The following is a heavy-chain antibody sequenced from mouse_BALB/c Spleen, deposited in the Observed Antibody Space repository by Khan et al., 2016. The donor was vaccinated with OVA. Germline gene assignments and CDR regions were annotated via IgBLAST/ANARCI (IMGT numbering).Heavy chain of an antibody. Sequence: VQLQESGAELAKPGPSLKMSCTASGYSFITYWIHWVKQRPGQGLVWIGYIDPSTGYAEYNQKFTDKATLTADKSSSTAYMQLTSLTSEDSAVYYCARRGLNGIFVYWGQGTLVTVSA. CDR3: ARRGLNGIFVY. V-gene: IGHV1-7*01. D-gene: IGHD1-3*01. J-gene: IGHJ3*01. CDR2: IDPSTGYA. CDR1: GYSFITYW.